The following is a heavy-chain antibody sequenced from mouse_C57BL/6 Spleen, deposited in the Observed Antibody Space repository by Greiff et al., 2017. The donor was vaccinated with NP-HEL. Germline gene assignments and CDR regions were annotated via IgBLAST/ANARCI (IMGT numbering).Heavy chain of an antibody. Sequence: DVKLQESGAELVKPGASVKLSCTASGFNIKDYYMHWVKQRTEQGLEWIGRIDPEDGETKYAPKFQGKATITADTSSNTAYLQLSSLTSEDTAVYYCAREPTVASYYAMDYWGQGTSVTVSS. D-gene: IGHD1-1*01. CDR1: GFNIKDYY. V-gene: IGHV14-2*01. CDR2: IDPEDGET. CDR3: AREPTVASYYAMDY. J-gene: IGHJ4*01.